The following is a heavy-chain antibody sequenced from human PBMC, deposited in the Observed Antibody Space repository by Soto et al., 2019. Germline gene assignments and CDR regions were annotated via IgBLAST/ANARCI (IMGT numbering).Heavy chain of an antibody. CDR1: RFTFSRYW. J-gene: IGHJ4*02. CDR2: INADGTTT. Sequence: EVQLVESGGGLVQTGGSLRLSCAASRFTFSRYWMHWFRQTPGKGLMWVSRINADGTTTTYADSVKGRFTISRDNAKNTLYLQMSGLRAEDTAVYYCSRWFTDHNFDYFGFWGQGTQVTVSS. CDR3: SRWFTDHNFDYFGF. V-gene: IGHV3-74*01. D-gene: IGHD1-20*01.